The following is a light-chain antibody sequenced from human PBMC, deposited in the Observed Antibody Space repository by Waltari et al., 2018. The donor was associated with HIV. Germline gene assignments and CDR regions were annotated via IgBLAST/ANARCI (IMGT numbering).Light chain of an antibody. CDR2: LNSDGSH. CDR3: QTWGTGIQV. Sequence: QLVLTQSPSASASLGASVKLTCTLSSGHSHYAIAWHQPQPEKGPRYLMKLNSDGSHTKGDGIPDRFSGSSSGAERYLTISTLHSEDEADYYCQTWGTGIQVFGSGTKVTVL. V-gene: IGLV4-69*01. CDR1: SGHSHYA. J-gene: IGLJ1*01.